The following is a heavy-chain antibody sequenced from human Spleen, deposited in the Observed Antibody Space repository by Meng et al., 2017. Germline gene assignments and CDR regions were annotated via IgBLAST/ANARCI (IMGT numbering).Heavy chain of an antibody. CDR3: ANLPYYYDSSGYYSRWYYFDY. D-gene: IGHD3-22*01. V-gene: IGHV1-2*02. J-gene: IGHJ4*02. CDR2: INPNSGGT. Sequence: ASVKVSCKASGYTFTGYYMHWVRQAPGQGLEWMGWINPNSGGTNYAQKFQGRITMTRDTSISTAYMELSRLRSDDTAVYYCANLPYYYDSSGYYSRWYYFDYWGQGTLVTVSS. CDR1: GYTFTGYY.